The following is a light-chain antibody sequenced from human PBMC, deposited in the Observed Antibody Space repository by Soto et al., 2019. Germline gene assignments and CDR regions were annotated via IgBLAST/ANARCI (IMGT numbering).Light chain of an antibody. J-gene: IGLJ1*01. CDR1: SGDIGSYNF. V-gene: IGLV2-14*01. Sequence: QSVLTQPASVSGSPGQSITISCTGSSGDIGSYNFVSWYQQHPDKVPKVIIYDVNNRPSGVSNRFSGSKSGTTASLTISGLQAEDEADYYCSTYTTSSPWVFGTGTKVTVL. CDR2: DVN. CDR3: STYTTSSPWV.